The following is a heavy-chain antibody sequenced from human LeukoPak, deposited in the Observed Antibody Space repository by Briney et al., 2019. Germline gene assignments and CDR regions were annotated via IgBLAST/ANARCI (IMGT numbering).Heavy chain of an antibody. J-gene: IGHJ4*02. CDR3: ASGEWPQNY. CDR2: IYSDGRT. V-gene: IGHV3-53*01. Sequence: GGSLRLSCAASGFTFSSYEMNWVRQAPGKRLEWVSLIYSDGRTYYADSVKGRFTISRDNSKNTLYLQMNSVRAEDTAVYYCASGEWPQNYWGQGTLVTVSS. CDR1: GFTFSSYE. D-gene: IGHD3-10*01.